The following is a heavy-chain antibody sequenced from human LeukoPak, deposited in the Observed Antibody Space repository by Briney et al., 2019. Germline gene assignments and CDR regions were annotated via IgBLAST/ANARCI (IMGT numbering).Heavy chain of an antibody. V-gene: IGHV3-30-3*01. CDR3: ARDVVGYCSSTSCYGGAFDI. CDR2: ISYDGSNK. Sequence: GGSLRLSCAASGITFSSYAMHWVRQAPGKGLEWVAVISYDGSNKYYADSVKGRFTISRDNSKNTLYLQMNSLRAEDTAVYYCARDVVGYCSSTSCYGGAFDIWGQGTMVTVSS. D-gene: IGHD2-2*01. CDR1: GITFSSYA. J-gene: IGHJ3*02.